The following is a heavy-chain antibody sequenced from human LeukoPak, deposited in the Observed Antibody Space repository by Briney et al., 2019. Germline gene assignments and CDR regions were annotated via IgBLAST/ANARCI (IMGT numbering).Heavy chain of an antibody. V-gene: IGHV3-23*01. CDR3: AKCGNSGCHLIDY. CDR2: ISGRTGGT. J-gene: IGHJ4*02. D-gene: IGHD5-12*01. CDR1: GFTFTTNA. Sequence: GGSLRLSCAASGFTFTTNAMSWVRQAPGKGLEWVSAISGRTGGTYYADSVKGRFTISRDNSKSTLYLQMDSLRAEDTAVYYCAKCGNSGCHLIDYWGQGTLVTVSS.